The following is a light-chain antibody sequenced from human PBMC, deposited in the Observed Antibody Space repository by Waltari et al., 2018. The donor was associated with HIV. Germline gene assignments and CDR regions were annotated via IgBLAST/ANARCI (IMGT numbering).Light chain of an antibody. V-gene: IGLV3-21*04. CDR3: EVWDETRNRVV. Sequence: YVLTQPPSVSVAQGKTATITCAGDRIGTKSVHWYQQKSGQAPQLIIYYDSDRPSGIPERFSGSNSGGAATLTISRVEDGDEADYYCEVWDETRNRVVFGGGTKLFAL. CDR1: RIGTKS. J-gene: IGLJ2*01. CDR2: YDS.